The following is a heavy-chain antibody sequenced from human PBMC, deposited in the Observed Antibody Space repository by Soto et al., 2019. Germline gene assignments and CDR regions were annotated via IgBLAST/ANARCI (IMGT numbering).Heavy chain of an antibody. J-gene: IGHJ4*02. D-gene: IGHD1-1*01. CDR1: GGSITSSGSA. CDR3: ARHIHNQGFEYYFDS. CDR2: IDYSGNI. Sequence: QLQLQESGPGLVKPSETLSLTCNASGGSITSSGSAWGWIRQSPGKGLEWIGTIDYSGNIYYIPSLKSRITISVDTSKNQISLKLSSVTAADTAVYYCARHIHNQGFEYYFDSWGQETLVTVSS. V-gene: IGHV4-39*01.